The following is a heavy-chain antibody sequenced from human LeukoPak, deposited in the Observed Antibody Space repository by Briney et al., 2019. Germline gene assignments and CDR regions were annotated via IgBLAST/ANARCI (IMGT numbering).Heavy chain of an antibody. Sequence: ATVKVSCKAFGYTFTSYAMNWVRQAPGQGLEWMGWINTNTGNPTYAQGFTGRFVFSLDTSVSTAYLQISSLKAEDTAVYYCARASLLWFGELSGYFDYWGQGTLVTVSS. J-gene: IGHJ4*02. CDR3: ARASLLWFGELSGYFDY. V-gene: IGHV7-4-1*02. CDR1: GYTFTSYA. D-gene: IGHD3-10*01. CDR2: INTNTGNP.